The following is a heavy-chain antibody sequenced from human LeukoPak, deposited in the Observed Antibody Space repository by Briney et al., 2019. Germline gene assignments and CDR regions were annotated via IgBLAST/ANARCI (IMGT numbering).Heavy chain of an antibody. Sequence: ASVTVSYMHSVYTLNHYYMHWLRQAPGQGGEWLGWINPNSGGTNYAQKFQGRVTMTRDTSISTANIEMSRLRSDDATENSCQSSSGSHKSRIHLKSSQEFDYWGQGTLVTVSS. D-gene: IGHD3-10*01. V-gene: IGHV1-2*02. CDR1: VYTLNHYY. CDR3: QSSSGSHKSRIHLKSSQEFDY. CDR2: INPNSGGT. J-gene: IGHJ4*02.